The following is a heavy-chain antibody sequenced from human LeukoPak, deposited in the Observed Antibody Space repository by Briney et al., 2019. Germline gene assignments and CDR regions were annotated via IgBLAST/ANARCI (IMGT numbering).Heavy chain of an antibody. CDR2: FDPEDGET. Sequence: ASVKVSCKVSGYTLTELSMHWVRQAPGKGLEWMGGFDPEDGETIYAQKFQGRVTMTEDTSTDTAYMELSSLRSEDTAVYYCATTPRVVIPHYYYYYMDVWGKGTTVTVSS. CDR1: GYTLTELS. J-gene: IGHJ6*03. CDR3: ATTPRVVIPHYYYYYMDV. V-gene: IGHV1-24*01. D-gene: IGHD3-3*01.